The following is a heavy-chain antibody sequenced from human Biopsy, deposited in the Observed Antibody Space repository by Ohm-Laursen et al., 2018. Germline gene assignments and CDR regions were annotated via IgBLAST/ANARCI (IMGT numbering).Heavy chain of an antibody. CDR2: ISHTGYT. D-gene: IGHD4-23*01. V-gene: IGHV4-59*11. Sequence: SETLSLTCTVSGGSFTGHYWTWIRQPPGKGLERIGLISHTGYTSYKSTLKSRVTISLDTSRKHFSLRLTSLAAADTAVYYCARGSNEYGGLYFPHWGQGTLVTGSS. J-gene: IGHJ1*01. CDR3: ARGSNEYGGLYFPH. CDR1: GGSFTGHY.